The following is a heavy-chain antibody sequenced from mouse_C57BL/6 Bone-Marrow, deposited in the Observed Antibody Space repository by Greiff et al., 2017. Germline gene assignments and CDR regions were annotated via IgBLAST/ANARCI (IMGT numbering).Heavy chain of an antibody. CDR2: IYPRSGNT. D-gene: IGHD2-3*01. V-gene: IGHV1-81*01. CDR3: ARSGGWLLRDFDY. J-gene: IGHJ2*01. CDR1: GYTFTSYG. Sequence: QVQLQQPGAELARPGASVKLSCKASGYTFTSYGISWVKQRTGQGLEWIGEIYPRSGNTYYNEKFKGKATLTADKSSSTAYMELRSLTSEDSAVYFCARSGGWLLRDFDYWGQGTTLTVSS.